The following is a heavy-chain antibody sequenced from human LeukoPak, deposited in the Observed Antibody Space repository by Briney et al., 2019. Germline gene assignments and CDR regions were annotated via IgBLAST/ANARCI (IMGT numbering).Heavy chain of an antibody. D-gene: IGHD1-26*01. J-gene: IGHJ4*02. CDR3: ASGFRATPARALLDY. CDR1: GFTFGTNL. CDR2: INYDGSNT. Sequence: GGSLRLSCAASGFTFGTNLMHWIRQAPGKGLMAVSRINYDGSNTHYADSVKGRFTVSRDNAKNTLYLQMDSLPVEDTAVYYCASGFRATPARALLDYWGQGALVTVSS. V-gene: IGHV3-74*01.